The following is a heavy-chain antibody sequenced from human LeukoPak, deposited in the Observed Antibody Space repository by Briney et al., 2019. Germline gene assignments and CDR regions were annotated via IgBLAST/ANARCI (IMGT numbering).Heavy chain of an antibody. CDR1: GYTFTSYG. V-gene: IGHV1-18*01. CDR3: ARGYYDNSRYYYAPAPFDY. Sequence: ASVKVSCKASGYTFTSYGISWVRQAPGQGLEWMGWISAYNGNTNYAQKLQDRVTMTTDTSTSTAYMELRSLRSDDTAVYYCARGYYDNSRYYYAPAPFDYWGQGTLVTVSS. D-gene: IGHD3-22*01. CDR2: ISAYNGNT. J-gene: IGHJ4*02.